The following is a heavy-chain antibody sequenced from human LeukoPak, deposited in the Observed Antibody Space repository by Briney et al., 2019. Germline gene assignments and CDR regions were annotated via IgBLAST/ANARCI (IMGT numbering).Heavy chain of an antibody. J-gene: IGHJ3*02. Sequence: PGGSLRLSCAASGFTFDDYAMHWVRQAPGKGLEWVSGISWNSGSIGYAVSVKGRFTISRDNAKNSLYLQMNSLRAEDTALYYCAKDSGLLHYDSSGYARGDAFDIWGQGTMVTVSS. D-gene: IGHD3-22*01. CDR3: AKDSGLLHYDSSGYARGDAFDI. CDR1: GFTFDDYA. V-gene: IGHV3-9*01. CDR2: ISWNSGSI.